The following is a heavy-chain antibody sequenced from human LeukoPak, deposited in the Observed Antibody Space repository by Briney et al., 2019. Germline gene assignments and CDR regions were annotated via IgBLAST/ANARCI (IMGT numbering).Heavy chain of an antibody. Sequence: SETLSLTCAVYGGSFSGYYWSWIRQPPGKGLGWIGSIYYSGNTYYNPSLRSRVTISVDTSKNQFSLRLTSVTAADTAVYYCARQLTTMVVVGWGQGILVTVSS. CDR2: IYYSGNT. CDR3: ARQLTTMVVVG. CDR1: GGSFSGYY. V-gene: IGHV4-34*01. J-gene: IGHJ4*02. D-gene: IGHD3-22*01.